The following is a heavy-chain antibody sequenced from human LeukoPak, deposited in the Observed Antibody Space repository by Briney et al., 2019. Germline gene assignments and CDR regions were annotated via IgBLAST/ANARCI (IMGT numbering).Heavy chain of an antibody. V-gene: IGHV3-43D*03. J-gene: IGHJ4*02. Sequence: GGSLRLSCVASGFTFDDYAMHWVRQAPGKGLEWVCLTNWDGNTTFCADSVKGRFTISRDNIKGSLFLQMNSLRPEDSALYYCAKGDSGHDPSIHPPGAFDYWGQGTLVTVSS. D-gene: IGHD2-21*02. CDR3: AKGDSGHDPSIHPPGAFDY. CDR1: GFTFDDYA. CDR2: TNWDGNTT.